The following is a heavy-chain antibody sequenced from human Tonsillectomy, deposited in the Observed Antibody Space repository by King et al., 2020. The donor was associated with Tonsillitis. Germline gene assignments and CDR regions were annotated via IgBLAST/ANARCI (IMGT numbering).Heavy chain of an antibody. CDR3: ERSGGDYYGSGSHYNFFDY. J-gene: IGHJ4*02. D-gene: IGHD3-10*01. Sequence: QLQESGPGLVKPSGTLSLTCAVSGGSIGSSNWWNWVRQPPGKGLEWIGEIHHSGSTNYNPSLKSRVTISVDKSKNQFSLKLSSVTAADTAVYYCERSGGDYYGSGSHYNFFDYWGQGTLVTVSS. V-gene: IGHV4-4*02. CDR1: GGSIGSSNW. CDR2: IHHSGST.